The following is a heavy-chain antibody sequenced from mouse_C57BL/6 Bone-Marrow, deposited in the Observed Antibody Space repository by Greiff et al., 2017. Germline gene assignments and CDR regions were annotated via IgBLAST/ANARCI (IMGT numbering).Heavy chain of an antibody. J-gene: IGHJ4*01. Sequence: VQRVESGAELVKPGASVKMSCKASGYTFTTYPIEWMKQNHGKSLEWIGNFHPYNDDTKYNEKFKGKATLTVEKSSSTVYLELSRLTSADSAVYYCARGGNYYGKAMDYWGQGTSVTVSS. CDR2: FHPYNDDT. D-gene: IGHD1-1*01. V-gene: IGHV1-47*01. CDR1: GYTFTTYP. CDR3: ARGGNYYGKAMDY.